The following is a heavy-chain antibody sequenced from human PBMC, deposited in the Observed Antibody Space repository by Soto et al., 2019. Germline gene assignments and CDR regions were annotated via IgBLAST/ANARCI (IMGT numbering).Heavy chain of an antibody. CDR3: ARDLYCSGGSCYPGWFDP. J-gene: IGHJ5*02. D-gene: IGHD2-15*01. CDR1: GFTFSSYA. Sequence: PGGSLRLSCAASGFTFSSYAMHWVRQAPGKGLEWVAVISYDGSNKYYADSVKGRFTISRDNSKNTLYLQMNSLRAEDTAVYYCARDLYCSGGSCYPGWFDPWGQGTLVTVSS. CDR2: ISYDGSNK. V-gene: IGHV3-30-3*01.